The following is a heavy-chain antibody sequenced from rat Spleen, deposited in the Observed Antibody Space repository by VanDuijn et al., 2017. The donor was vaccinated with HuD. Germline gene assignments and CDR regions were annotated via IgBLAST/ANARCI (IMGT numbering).Heavy chain of an antibody. D-gene: IGHD1-1*01. CDR2: ITHIGGST. J-gene: IGHJ4*01. Sequence: EVQLVESGGGLEQPGRSLKLSCVASGFTFNNYWMTWIRQAPGKGLEWVATITHIGGSTYYPDSVKGRFTISRDNAKSTLYLQMDSLRSEDTASYYCARHDTTVVYVMDAWGQGASVTVSS. CDR1: GFTFNNYW. CDR3: ARHDTTVVYVMDA. V-gene: IGHV5-31*01.